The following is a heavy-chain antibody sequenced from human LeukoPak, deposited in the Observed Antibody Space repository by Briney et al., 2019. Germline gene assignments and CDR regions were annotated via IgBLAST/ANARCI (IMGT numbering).Heavy chain of an antibody. CDR3: ARLPKYSRPLDY. D-gene: IGHD6-6*01. CDR2: MNPNSGNT. J-gene: IGHJ4*02. V-gene: IGHV1-8*01. Sequence: GASVKVSCKASGYTFTSYDIHWVRQATGQGLEWMGWMNPNSGNTAYTQKFQGRVTMSRDTSISTAYMELSSLRSEDTAVDYCARLPKYSRPLDYWGQGTLVTVSS. CDR1: GYTFTSYD.